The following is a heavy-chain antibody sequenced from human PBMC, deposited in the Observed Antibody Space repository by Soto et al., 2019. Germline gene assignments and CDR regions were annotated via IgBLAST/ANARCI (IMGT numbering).Heavy chain of an antibody. J-gene: IGHJ6*03. CDR3: ARDSGEQIVRRGFYYYYMDV. CDR1: GLTFSSFS. CDR2: ILSSSGSI. V-gene: IGHV3-21*01. Sequence: EVQLVGSGGGLVKPGGSLRLSCAASGLTFSSFSFSWVRQAPGKGLEWVSFILSSSGSIYYADSVKGRFTISRDNAKNSLYLQMNSLKDEDTAVYYCARDSGEQIVRRGFYYYYMDVWGKGTTVTVSS. D-gene: IGHD6-6*01.